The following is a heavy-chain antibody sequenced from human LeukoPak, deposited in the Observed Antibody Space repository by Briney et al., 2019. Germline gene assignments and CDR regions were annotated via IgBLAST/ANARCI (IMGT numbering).Heavy chain of an antibody. V-gene: IGHV1-69*13. J-gene: IGHJ4*02. CDR3: AREGTTVTTLHYYFDY. CDR2: IIPIFGTA. D-gene: IGHD4-17*01. CDR1: GGTFSSYA. Sequence: ASVKVSCKASGGTFSSYAIGWVRQAPGQGLEWMGGIIPIFGTANYAQKFQGRVTITADESTSTAYMELSSLRSEDTAVYYCAREGTTVTTLHYYFDYWGQGTLVTVSS.